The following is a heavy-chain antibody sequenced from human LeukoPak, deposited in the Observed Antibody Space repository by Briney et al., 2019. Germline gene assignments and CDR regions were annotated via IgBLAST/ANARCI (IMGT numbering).Heavy chain of an antibody. CDR1: GFTVSSNY. V-gene: IGHV3-53*01. D-gene: IGHD2/OR15-2a*01. CDR3: ARDSSSFPNYFDY. CDR2: LYSDGST. Sequence: GRSLRLSCVASGFTVSSNYMSWVRQAPGKGLEWVSLLYSDGSTFYGDSVKGRFTISRDNSRNTLSLQMNSLRGEDTAVYYCARDSSSFPNYFDYWGQGTLVTVSS. J-gene: IGHJ4*02.